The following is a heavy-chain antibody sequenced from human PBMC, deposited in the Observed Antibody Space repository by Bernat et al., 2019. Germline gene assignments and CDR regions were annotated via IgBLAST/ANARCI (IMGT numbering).Heavy chain of an antibody. J-gene: IGHJ4*02. CDR1: GFPFRDSS. Sequence: EVQLVESGGGLVQPGGSLKLSCAASGFPFRDSSIHWVRQASGKGLEWVGRIRSKAYSYATTYAASVKHRFTISRDDSKNTAYLQMNSLKTDDTAVYYCSSRHCSGGSCYSDYWGQGTLVTVSA. V-gene: IGHV3-73*01. CDR2: IRSKAYSYAT. D-gene: IGHD2-15*01. CDR3: SSRHCSGGSCYSDY.